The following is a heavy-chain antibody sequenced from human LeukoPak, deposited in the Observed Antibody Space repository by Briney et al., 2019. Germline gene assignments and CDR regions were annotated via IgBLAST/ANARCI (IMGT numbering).Heavy chain of an antibody. D-gene: IGHD3-10*01. Sequence: PGGSPRLSCAASGFTFSDYYMSWIRQAPGKGLEWVSCISSSSSYTNYADSVKGRFTISRDNAKNSLYLQMDSLRAEDTAVYYCARGGGSGTFDYWGQGTLVTVSS. CDR3: ARGGGSGTFDY. V-gene: IGHV3-11*06. CDR1: GFTFSDYY. J-gene: IGHJ4*02. CDR2: ISSSSSYT.